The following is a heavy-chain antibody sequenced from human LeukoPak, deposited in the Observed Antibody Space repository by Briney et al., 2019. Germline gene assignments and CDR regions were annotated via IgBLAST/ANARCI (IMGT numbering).Heavy chain of an antibody. CDR2: ISSSSIYI. CDR1: GFTFSSYT. Sequence: GGSLRLSCAASGFTFSSYTMNWVRQAPGKGLEWVSSISSSSIYIYYADSVKGRFTISRDNAKNSLYLQMNSLRVEDTAVYYCARVSTAVSLAIDYWGQGTLVTVST. CDR3: ARVSTAVSLAIDY. J-gene: IGHJ4*02. D-gene: IGHD6-13*01. V-gene: IGHV3-21*06.